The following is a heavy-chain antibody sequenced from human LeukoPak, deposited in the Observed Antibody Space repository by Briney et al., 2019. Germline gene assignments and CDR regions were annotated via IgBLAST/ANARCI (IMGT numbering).Heavy chain of an antibody. CDR2: IYYSGST. Sequence: SSETLSLTCTVSGGSISSSSYYWGWIRQPPGKGLEWIGSIYYSGSTYYHPSLKSRVTISVDTSKNQFSLKLSSVTAADTAVYYCARPNYDILTGYHTGNAFDIWGQGTMVTVSS. J-gene: IGHJ3*02. V-gene: IGHV4-39*07. CDR1: GGSISSSSYY. CDR3: ARPNYDILTGYHTGNAFDI. D-gene: IGHD3-9*01.